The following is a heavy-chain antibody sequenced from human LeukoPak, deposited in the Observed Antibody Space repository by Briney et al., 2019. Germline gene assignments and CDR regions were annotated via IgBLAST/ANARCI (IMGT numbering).Heavy chain of an antibody. CDR3: AKDYRSTVAGGGNWFDP. CDR2: ISGSGGST. V-gene: IGHV3-23*01. CDR1: GFTFSSYA. D-gene: IGHD6-19*01. J-gene: IGHJ5*02. Sequence: GGSLRLSCAASGFTFSSYAMSWVRQAPGKGLEWVSAISGSGGSTYYADSVKGRFTISRDSSKNTLYLQINSLRAEDTAVYYCAKDYRSTVAGGGNWFDPWGQGTLVTVSS.